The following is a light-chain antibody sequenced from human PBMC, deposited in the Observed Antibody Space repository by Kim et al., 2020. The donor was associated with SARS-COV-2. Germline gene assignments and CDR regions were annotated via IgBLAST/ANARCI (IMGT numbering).Light chain of an antibody. CDR3: SAWDTRLSVWV. V-gene: IGLV10-54*01. CDR2: SNN. CDR1: STDVGNQG. J-gene: IGLJ3*02. Sequence: QRGKFTCTGNSTDVGNQGAAWLKQNQGHPPKRGSCSNNNRPSGISERISAARAGNIASLTITGLQPEDEADYYCSAWDTRLSVWVFGGGTQLTVL.